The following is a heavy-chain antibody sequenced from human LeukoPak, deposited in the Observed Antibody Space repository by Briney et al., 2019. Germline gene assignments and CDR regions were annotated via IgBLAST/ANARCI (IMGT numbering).Heavy chain of an antibody. CDR1: GFTFDDYG. CDR3: ARDSGRWSGSYLPDY. V-gene: IGHV3-20*04. CDR2: INWNGGST. J-gene: IGHJ4*02. D-gene: IGHD1-26*01. Sequence: GGSLRLSCAASGFTFDDYGMSWVRQAPGKGLEWVAGINWNGGSTGYADSVKGRFTISRDNAKNSLYLQMNSLRAADTALYYCARDSGRWSGSYLPDYWGQGTLVTVSS.